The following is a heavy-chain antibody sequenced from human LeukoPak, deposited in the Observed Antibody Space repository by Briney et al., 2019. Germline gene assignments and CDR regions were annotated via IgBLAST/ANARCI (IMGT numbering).Heavy chain of an antibody. CDR3: ARAGPDYYDSSGYPDY. V-gene: IGHV1-18*01. CDR2: ISAYNGNT. Sequence: GASVKVSCKASGYTFTSYAMNWVRQAPGQGLEWMGWISAYNGNTNYAQKLQGRVTMTTDTSTSTAYMELRSLRSDDTAVYYCARAGPDYYDSSGYPDYWGQGTLVTVSS. J-gene: IGHJ4*02. CDR1: GYTFTSYA. D-gene: IGHD3-22*01.